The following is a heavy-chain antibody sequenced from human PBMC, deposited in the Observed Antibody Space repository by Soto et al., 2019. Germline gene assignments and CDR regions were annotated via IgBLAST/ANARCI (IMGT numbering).Heavy chain of an antibody. CDR1: GFTFSGYA. CDR3: VNAGCKRYKSSKAIDI. CDR2: IGNNGGST. D-gene: IGHD1-1*01. Sequence: GGSLRLSCSTSGFTFSGYAMHWVRQAPGKGLEYVSVIGNNGGSTYYADSVNGRFTISRDNSKNMLYLQMSSLRAEDTAVYYCVNAGCKRYKSSKAIDIWGQGTMVTVSS. V-gene: IGHV3-64D*06. J-gene: IGHJ6*02.